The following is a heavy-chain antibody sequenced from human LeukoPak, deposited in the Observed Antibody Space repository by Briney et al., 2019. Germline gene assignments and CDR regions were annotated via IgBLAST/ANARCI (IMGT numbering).Heavy chain of an antibody. J-gene: IGHJ5*01. CDR2: ISASGDTT. CDR1: GFTFNNYA. V-gene: IGHV3-23*01. Sequence: GGSLRLPCAASGFTFNNYAMSWVRQAPGKGLEWVSAISASGDTTYYADSVKGRFTISRDNSENTLFLQMNSLRAEDTAVYYCAKEPREYCSSTSCPNWFDSWGQGTLVTVSS. D-gene: IGHD2-2*01. CDR3: AKEPREYCSSTSCPNWFDS.